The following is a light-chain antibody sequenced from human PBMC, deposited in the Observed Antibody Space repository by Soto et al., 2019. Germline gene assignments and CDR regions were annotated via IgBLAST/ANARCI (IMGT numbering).Light chain of an antibody. CDR3: AGWDDSLNGVV. CDR2: TNN. Sequence: QSVLTQPPSASGTPGQRVTISCSGSSSNIGTNTVNWYQQVSGTAPKLLIYTNNQRPSGVPDRFSGSKSGSSASLAISGLRSEDEADYYCAGWDDSLNGVVFGGGTKLTVL. J-gene: IGLJ2*01. CDR1: SSNIGTNT. V-gene: IGLV1-44*01.